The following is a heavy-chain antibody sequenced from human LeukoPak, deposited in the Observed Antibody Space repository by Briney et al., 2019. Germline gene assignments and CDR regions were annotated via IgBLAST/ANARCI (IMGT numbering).Heavy chain of an antibody. CDR2: IHTSGSI. CDR3: ARSYCSGGSCEDAFDI. Sequence: SETLSLTCTVSGGSISSYYWSWIRQPAGEGLEWIGRIHTSGSINYNPSLKSRVTISVDTSKNQFSLKLSSVTAADTAVYYCARSYCSGGSCEDAFDIWGQGTMVTVSS. J-gene: IGHJ3*02. V-gene: IGHV4-4*07. CDR1: GGSISSYY. D-gene: IGHD2-15*01.